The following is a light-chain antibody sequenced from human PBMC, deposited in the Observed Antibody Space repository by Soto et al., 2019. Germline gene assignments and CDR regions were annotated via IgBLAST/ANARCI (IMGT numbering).Light chain of an antibody. J-gene: IGKJ5*01. Sequence: IVLTQSPATLSLSPGERATLSCRASQSVKTFVFWYHHRPVQAPRLLIYDASRGAAGLPARVRGSGFGTDCTLTLTSLEPAVAAVHYCQQRSNWPPITFARRTRLEI. CDR3: QQRSNWPPIT. CDR2: DAS. V-gene: IGKV3-11*01. CDR1: QSVKTF.